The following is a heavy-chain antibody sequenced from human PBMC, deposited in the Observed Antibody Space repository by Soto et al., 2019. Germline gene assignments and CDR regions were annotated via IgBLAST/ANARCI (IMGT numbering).Heavy chain of an antibody. V-gene: IGHV4-30-2*01. Sequence: QLQLQESGSGLVKPSQTLSLTCAVSGGSISSGGYSWSWIRQPPGKGLEWIGYIYHSGSTYYNPSLKSRGTISVDRSNDQFSLKLSSVTAADTAVYYCARAVVVAATLEYFDYWGQGTLVTVSS. J-gene: IGHJ4*02. CDR3: ARAVVVAATLEYFDY. CDR1: GGSISSGGYS. CDR2: IYHSGST. D-gene: IGHD2-15*01.